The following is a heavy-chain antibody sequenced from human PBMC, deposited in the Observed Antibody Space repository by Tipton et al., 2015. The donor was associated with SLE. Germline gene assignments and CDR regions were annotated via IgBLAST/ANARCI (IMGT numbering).Heavy chain of an antibody. D-gene: IGHD6-6*01. Sequence: TLSLTCGVYGGSLSNYYWNWIRQPPGEGLEWIGKINHRGSTDYDPSLKSRVTISLDASKNQFSLSLESVTAADTAVYYCARLIGQLRPSGDWGQGTLVTVSS. CDR3: ARLIGQLRPSGD. J-gene: IGHJ4*02. V-gene: IGHV4-34*01. CDR2: INHRGST. CDR1: GGSLSNYY.